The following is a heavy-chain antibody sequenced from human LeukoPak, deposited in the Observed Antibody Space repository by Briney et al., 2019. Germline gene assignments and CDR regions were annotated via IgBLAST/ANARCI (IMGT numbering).Heavy chain of an antibody. CDR1: GVSISSGSYY. CDR2: IYTSGST. J-gene: IGHJ3*02. Sequence: PSETLSLTCTVSGVSISSGSYYWSWIRQPAGKGLEWIGRIYTSGSTNYNPSLKSRVTISVDTSKNQFSLKLSSVTAADTAVYYCARETSGIDIWGQGTMVTVSS. V-gene: IGHV4-61*02. CDR3: ARETSGIDI. D-gene: IGHD6-13*01.